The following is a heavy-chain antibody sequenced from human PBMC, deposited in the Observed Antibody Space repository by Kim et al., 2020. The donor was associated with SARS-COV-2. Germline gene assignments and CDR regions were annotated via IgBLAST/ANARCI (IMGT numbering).Heavy chain of an antibody. D-gene: IGHD6-13*01. J-gene: IGHJ4*02. V-gene: IGHV4-31*01. Sequence: SLKSLVTISVDTSKNQFSLKLSSVTAADTAVYYCARERIAAASPGYYFDYWGQGTLVTVSS. CDR3: ARERIAAASPGYYFDY.